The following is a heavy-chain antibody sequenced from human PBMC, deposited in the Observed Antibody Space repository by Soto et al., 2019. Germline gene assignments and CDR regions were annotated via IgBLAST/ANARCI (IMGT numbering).Heavy chain of an antibody. V-gene: IGHV4-34*01. D-gene: IGHD3-22*01. CDR3: ARGDYDSSGYDPIVFSY. Sequence: SLTKSHPCAVEGGSSCGYYRSRINKTTGKGLEWIGEINHSGSTNYNPSLKSRVTISVDTSKNQFSLKLSSVTAADTAVYYCARGDYDSSGYDPIVFSYWRQGTLVTVSS. J-gene: IGHJ4*02. CDR1: GGSSCGYY. CDR2: INHSGST.